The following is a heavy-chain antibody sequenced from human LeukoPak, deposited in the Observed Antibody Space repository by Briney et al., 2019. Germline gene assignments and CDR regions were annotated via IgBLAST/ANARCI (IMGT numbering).Heavy chain of an antibody. V-gene: IGHV3-23*01. J-gene: IGHJ4*02. CDR3: AKGYYDYVWGSYYFDY. Sequence: GGSLRLSCAASGFTFSSYAVSWVRQAPGKGLEWVSAISGSGGSTYYADSVKGRFTISRDISRDTLYLQMNSLRAEDTAVYYCAKGYYDYVWGSYYFDYWGQGTLVTVSS. D-gene: IGHD3-16*01. CDR1: GFTFSSYA. CDR2: ISGSGGST.